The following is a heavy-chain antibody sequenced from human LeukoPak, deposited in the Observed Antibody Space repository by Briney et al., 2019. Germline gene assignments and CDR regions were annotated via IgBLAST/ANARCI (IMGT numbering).Heavy chain of an antibody. D-gene: IGHD6-19*01. CDR3: ASGQWPWYYFDY. J-gene: IGHJ4*02. CDR2: INPSSGGT. V-gene: IGHV1-2*02. CDR1: GYTFTGYY. Sequence: ASVKVSCKASGYTFTGYYMHWVRQAPGQGLEWMGWINPSSGGTNYAQKFQGRVTMTRDTSISTAYMELSRLRSDDTAVYYCASGQWPWYYFDYWGQRTLITASS.